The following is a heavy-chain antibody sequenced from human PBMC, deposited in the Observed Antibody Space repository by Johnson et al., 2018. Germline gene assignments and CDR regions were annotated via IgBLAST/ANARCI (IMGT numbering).Heavy chain of an antibody. Sequence: EVQLVESGGGLVEPGRSLRLSCTASGFSFGDYAMSWSRQAPGKGLAWVGFIRRKAYGGTTEYAASVKGRFTMSRDDSKSVAYLQMNSLKTDDTAVYYCTSGVVALYYWVQGTLVTFSS. CDR3: TSGVVALYY. V-gene: IGHV3-49*03. CDR1: GFSFGDYA. J-gene: IGHJ4*02. CDR2: IRRKAYGGTT. D-gene: IGHD2-15*01.